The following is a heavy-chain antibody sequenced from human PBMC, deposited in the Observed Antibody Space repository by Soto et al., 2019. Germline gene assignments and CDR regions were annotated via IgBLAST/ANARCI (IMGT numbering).Heavy chain of an antibody. Sequence: QVQLVQSGAEVKKPGSSVKVSCKASGGSFTTFIVTWVRQAPGQGLEWMGRIIPVLGVEYYAQKFQGRVTXXAXXSTNTAYMELSSLRSEDTAVYYCATSPNPGSATPSCYGMDVWGLGTTVTVSS. CDR3: ATSPNPGSATPSCYGMDV. CDR1: GGSFTTFI. CDR2: IIPVLGVE. J-gene: IGHJ6*02. V-gene: IGHV1-69*02. D-gene: IGHD2-15*01.